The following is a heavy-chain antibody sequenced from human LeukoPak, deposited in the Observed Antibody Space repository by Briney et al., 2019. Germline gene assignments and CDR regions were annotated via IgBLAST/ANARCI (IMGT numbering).Heavy chain of an antibody. V-gene: IGHV1-2*02. D-gene: IGHD1-26*01. CDR2: INPNSGGT. Sequence: ASVKVSCKASGYTFTSYGISWVRQAPGQGLEWMGWINPNSGGTNYALKFQGRVTMTRDTSISTAYMELSRLRSDDTAVYYCAREYSGSYNDYFDYWGQGTLVTVSS. J-gene: IGHJ4*02. CDR3: AREYSGSYNDYFDY. CDR1: GYTFTSYG.